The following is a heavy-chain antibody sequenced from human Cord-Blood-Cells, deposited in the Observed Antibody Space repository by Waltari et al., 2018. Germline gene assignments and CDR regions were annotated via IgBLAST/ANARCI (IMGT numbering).Heavy chain of an antibody. V-gene: IGHV4-39*01. CDR3: ARRDYYGSGSYDY. Sequence: QLQLQESGPGLVKPSETLSLTCTVSGGSISSSSYYWGWFRQPPGKGLEWIGSIYYSGSTYYNPSLKSRVTISVDTSKNQFSLKLSSVTAADTAVYYCARRDYYGSGSYDYWGQGTLVTVSS. D-gene: IGHD3-10*01. J-gene: IGHJ4*02. CDR2: IYYSGST. CDR1: GGSISSSSYY.